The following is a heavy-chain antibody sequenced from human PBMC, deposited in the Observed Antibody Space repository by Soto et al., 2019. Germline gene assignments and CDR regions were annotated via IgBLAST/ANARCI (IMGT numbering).Heavy chain of an antibody. D-gene: IGHD5-12*01. CDR1: GYTFTTYY. CDR2: INPSGGSA. J-gene: IGHJ4*02. Sequence: QVQLVQSGAEVKKPGASVKVSCKASGYTFTTYYIHWVRQAPGQGLEWIVVINPSGGSATYTQNFQVRVTMNMDTSTSTLPMELGSLTTEVPALYYCARSPLLGWLRSWHFEFCVLRALVTVSS. V-gene: IGHV1-46*01. CDR3: ARSPLLGWLRSWHFEF.